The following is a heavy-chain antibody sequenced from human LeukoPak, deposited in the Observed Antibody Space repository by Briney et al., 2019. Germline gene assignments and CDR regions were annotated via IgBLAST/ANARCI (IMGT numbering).Heavy chain of an antibody. D-gene: IGHD5-18*01. J-gene: IGHJ4*02. V-gene: IGHV1-2*02. Sequence: GASVKVSCKASGYTFTAYYIHWVRQAPGQGLEWMGWINPNSGGTNFAQKFQGRVTMTGDTSISTAYMEMSRVRSDDTAVYYCVPGFLGTAMVTTLRDYWGQGTLVTVST. CDR1: GYTFTAYY. CDR2: INPNSGGT. CDR3: VPGFLGTAMVTTLRDY.